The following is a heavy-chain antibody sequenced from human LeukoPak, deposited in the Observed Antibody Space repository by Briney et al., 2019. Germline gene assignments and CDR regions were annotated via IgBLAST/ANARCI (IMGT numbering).Heavy chain of an antibody. CDR2: ISAYNGNT. V-gene: IGHV1-18*01. Sequence: ASVKVSCKASGYTFTSYGISWVRQAPGQGLEWMGWISAYNGNTNYAQKFQGRVTMTRDTSISTAYMELSRLRSDDTAVYYCARGAGFDSSGYYSDYYFDYWGQGTLVTVSS. D-gene: IGHD3-22*01. J-gene: IGHJ4*02. CDR1: GYTFTSYG. CDR3: ARGAGFDSSGYYSDYYFDY.